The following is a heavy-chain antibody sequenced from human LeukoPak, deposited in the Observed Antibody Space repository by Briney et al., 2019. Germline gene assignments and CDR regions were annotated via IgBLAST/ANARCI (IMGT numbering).Heavy chain of an antibody. J-gene: IGHJ5*02. V-gene: IGHV4-61*02. CDR3: SRGATLQYCSGGSCYWSWFDP. D-gene: IGHD2-15*01. Sequence: SETLSLTCTVSGGSISSGSYYWRWVRQPAGTGLEWIGRIYTSRNSNYNHSLKSRVTISVDTSKNQFSLKLSSVTAAYTAVYYCSRGATLQYCSGGSCYWSWFDPWGQGTLVTVSS. CDR1: GGSISSGSYY. CDR2: IYTSRNS.